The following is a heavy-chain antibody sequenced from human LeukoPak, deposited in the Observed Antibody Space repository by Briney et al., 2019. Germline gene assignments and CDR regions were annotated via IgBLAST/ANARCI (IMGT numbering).Heavy chain of an antibody. V-gene: IGHV3-30*04. J-gene: IGHJ4*02. Sequence: GRSLRLSCAASGFTFSSYAMHWVRQAPGKGLEWVAVISYDGSNKYYADSVKGRFTISRDNSKNTLYLQMNSLRAEDTAVYYCARGYYDSSGYYYSTDYWGQGTLVTVSS. CDR2: ISYDGSNK. CDR3: ARGYYDSSGYYYSTDY. CDR1: GFTFSSYA. D-gene: IGHD3-22*01.